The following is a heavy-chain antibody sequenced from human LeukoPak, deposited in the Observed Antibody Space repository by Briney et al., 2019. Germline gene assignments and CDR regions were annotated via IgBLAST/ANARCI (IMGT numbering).Heavy chain of an antibody. D-gene: IGHD3-10*01. CDR3: ARGPRGYYGSGSYTLGY. Sequence: SETLSLTCAVYGGSFSGYYWSWIRQPPGNGLEWIGEINHSGSTNYNPSLKSRVTISVDTSKNQFSLKLSSVTAADMAVYYCARGPRGYYGSGSYTLGYWGQGTLVTVSS. CDR1: GGSFSGYY. J-gene: IGHJ4*02. CDR2: INHSGST. V-gene: IGHV4-34*01.